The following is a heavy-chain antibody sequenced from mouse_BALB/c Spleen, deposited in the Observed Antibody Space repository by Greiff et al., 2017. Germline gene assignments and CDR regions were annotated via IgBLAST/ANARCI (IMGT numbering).Heavy chain of an antibody. Sequence: VQLQQSGPELVKPGASVKISCKASGYSFTGYFMNWVMQSHGKSLEWIGRINPYNGDTFYNQKFKGKATLTVDKSSSTAHMELRSLASEDSAVYYCARSYGNYVPSWFAYWGQGTLVTVSA. CDR1: GYSFTGYF. V-gene: IGHV1-20*02. CDR2: INPYNGDT. D-gene: IGHD2-1*01. CDR3: ARSYGNYVPSWFAY. J-gene: IGHJ3*01.